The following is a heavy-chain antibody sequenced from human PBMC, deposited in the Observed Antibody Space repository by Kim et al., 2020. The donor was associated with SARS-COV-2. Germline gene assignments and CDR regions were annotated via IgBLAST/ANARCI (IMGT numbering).Heavy chain of an antibody. J-gene: IGHJ6*03. CDR3: SRDDRFTIFGVVILGSYMDV. Sequence: ASVKVSCKASGYTFTSYAMHWVRQAPGQGLDWMGWINTNTGNPTYAQSFTGRFVFSLDTSVSTAYLQISSLKAEDTAVYYCSRDDRFTIFGVVILGSYMDVWGKGTTVTVSS. V-gene: IGHV7-4-1*02. D-gene: IGHD3-3*01. CDR2: INTNTGNP. CDR1: GYTFTSYA.